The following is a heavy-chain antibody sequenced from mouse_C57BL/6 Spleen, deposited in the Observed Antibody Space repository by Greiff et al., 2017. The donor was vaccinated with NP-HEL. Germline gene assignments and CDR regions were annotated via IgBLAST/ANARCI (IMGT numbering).Heavy chain of an antibody. CDR3: TRRGMGRENYPFAY. D-gene: IGHD4-1*01. CDR2: IDPETGGT. CDR1: GYTFTDYE. Sequence: VQLQQSGAELVRPGASVTLSCKASGYTFTDYEMHWVKQTPVHGLEWIGAIDPETGGTAYNQKFKGKAILTADTSSSTAYMELRSLTSEDSAVEDCTRRGMGRENYPFAYWGQGTLVTVSA. V-gene: IGHV1-15*01. J-gene: IGHJ3*01.